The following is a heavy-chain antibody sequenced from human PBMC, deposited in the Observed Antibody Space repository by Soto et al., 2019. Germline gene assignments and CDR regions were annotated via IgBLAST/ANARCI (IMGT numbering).Heavy chain of an antibody. CDR2: IYYSGST. CDR1: GGSISSYY. J-gene: IGHJ6*03. CDR3: ARHRYIVGYYYMDV. D-gene: IGHD2-15*01. V-gene: IGHV4-59*08. Sequence: SETLSLTCTVSGGSISSYYWSWIRQPPGKGLEWIGYIYYSGSTNYNPSLKSRVTISVDTSKNQFSLKLSSVTAADTAVYYCARHRYIVGYYYMDVWGKGTTVTVSS.